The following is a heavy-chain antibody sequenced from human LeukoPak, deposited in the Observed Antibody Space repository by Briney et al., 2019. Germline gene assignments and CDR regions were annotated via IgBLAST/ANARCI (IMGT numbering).Heavy chain of an antibody. CDR2: ISAYNGNT. Sequence: ASVKVSCKASGYTFTSYGISWVRQAPGQGLEWMGWISAYNGNTNYAQKLQGRVTMTTDTSTSTAYMELRSLRSDDPAVCYCARGSTARYYYDSSGYYRGAVDYWGQGTLVTISS. CDR1: GYTFTSYG. V-gene: IGHV1-18*01. D-gene: IGHD3-22*01. J-gene: IGHJ4*02. CDR3: ARGSTARYYYDSSGYYRGAVDY.